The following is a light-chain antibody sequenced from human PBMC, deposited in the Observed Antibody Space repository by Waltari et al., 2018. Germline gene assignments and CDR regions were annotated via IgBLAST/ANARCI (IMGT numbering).Light chain of an antibody. CDR3: CSYAGSFTVI. Sequence: QSTLTQPASVSGSPGQSITISCTGTSSDVGSYNLVSWFQQHPTKAPKLMIYGVSKRPSGVSTRFSGSKSGNTASLTISGLQAEDEADYHCCSYAGSFTVIFGGGTKLTVL. J-gene: IGLJ2*01. CDR2: GVS. V-gene: IGLV2-23*02. CDR1: SSDVGSYNL.